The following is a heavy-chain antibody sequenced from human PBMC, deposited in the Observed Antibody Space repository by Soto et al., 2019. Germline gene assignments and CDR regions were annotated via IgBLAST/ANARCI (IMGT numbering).Heavy chain of an antibody. Sequence: QVQLVHSGAEVKKPGASVKVSCKTSGDTFIGYYMHWVRQAPGQGLEWMGWINPNSGDTKYAQKFQGWVTMTRDTSVSTAYMELSRLKSDDTAVYYCAREGGYCSGGSCFDYWGQGTLVTVSS. V-gene: IGHV1-2*04. J-gene: IGHJ4*02. CDR3: AREGGYCSGGSCFDY. CDR2: INPNSGDT. CDR1: GDTFIGYY. D-gene: IGHD2-15*01.